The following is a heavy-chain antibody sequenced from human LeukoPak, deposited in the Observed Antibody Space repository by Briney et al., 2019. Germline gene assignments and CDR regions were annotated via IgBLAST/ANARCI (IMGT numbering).Heavy chain of an antibody. D-gene: IGHD2-21*01. Sequence: SETLSLTCTVSGGSISSYYWSWIRQPAGKGLEWIGRIYTSGSTNYNPSLKRRVTMSVDTSKNQFSLKLSSVTAADTAVYYCARGGYCGGDCLLGDDAFDIWGQGTKVTVSS. CDR1: GGSISSYY. V-gene: IGHV4-4*07. CDR3: ARGGYCGGDCLLGDDAFDI. J-gene: IGHJ3*02. CDR2: IYTSGST.